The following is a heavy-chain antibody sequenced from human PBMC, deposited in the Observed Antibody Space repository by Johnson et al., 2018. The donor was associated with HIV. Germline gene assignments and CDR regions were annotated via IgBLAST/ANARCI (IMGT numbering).Heavy chain of an antibody. CDR3: ASAEIAAAATGHDAFDI. CDR2: IRYGGSNK. Sequence: QVQLVESGGGVVQPGRSLRLSCAASGFTFNTYGMDWVRQAPGKGLEWVAFIRYGGSNKYYADSVKGRFTMSRDNSKKTLYLQMNSLRAEDTAVYYCASAEIAAAATGHDAFDIWGQGTMVTVSS. J-gene: IGHJ3*02. V-gene: IGHV3-30*02. CDR1: GFTFNTYG. D-gene: IGHD6-13*01.